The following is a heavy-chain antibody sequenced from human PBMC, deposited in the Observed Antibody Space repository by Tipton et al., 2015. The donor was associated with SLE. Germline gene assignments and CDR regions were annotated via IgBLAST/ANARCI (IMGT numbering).Heavy chain of an antibody. CDR3: ARMQFGYDAFDI. CDR2: IYYSGST. J-gene: IGHJ3*02. V-gene: IGHV4-30-4*01. Sequence: LRLSCTVSGGSISSGDYYWSWIRQPPGKGLEWIGYIYYSGSTYYNPSLKSRVTISVDTSKNQFSLKLSSVTAADTAVYYCARMQFGYDAFDIWGQGTMVTVSS. D-gene: IGHD3-10*01. CDR1: GGSISSGDYY.